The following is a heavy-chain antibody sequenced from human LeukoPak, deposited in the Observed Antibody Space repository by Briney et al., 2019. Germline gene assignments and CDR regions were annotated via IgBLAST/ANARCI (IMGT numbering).Heavy chain of an antibody. D-gene: IGHD5/OR15-5a*01. CDR1: GFTFSSYS. CDR3: ARDRIYLFDY. J-gene: IGHJ4*02. V-gene: IGHV3-21*01. Sequence: PGGSLRLSCAASGFTFSSYSMNWVRRAPGKGLEWVSSISSSSSYIYYADSVKGRLTISRDNAKNSLYLQMNSLRAEDTAVYYCARDRIYLFDYWGQGTLVTVSS. CDR2: ISSSSSYI.